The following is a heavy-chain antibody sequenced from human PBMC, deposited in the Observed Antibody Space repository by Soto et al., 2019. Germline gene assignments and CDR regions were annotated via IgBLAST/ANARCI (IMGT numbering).Heavy chain of an antibody. Sequence: EVQLVESGGGLVQPGGSLTLSCAASGFSVSYHWMHWVRLGPGRGLESISRIKTDGTYTDYADSVKGRFTIARDNAKNMLYLQMDSLRPEDTDVYYCARPKWAAYSAFDVWGQGTVVTVSS. J-gene: IGHJ3*01. D-gene: IGHD2-21*01. CDR1: GFSVSYHW. CDR3: ARPKWAAYSAFDV. CDR2: IKTDGTYT. V-gene: IGHV3-74*01.